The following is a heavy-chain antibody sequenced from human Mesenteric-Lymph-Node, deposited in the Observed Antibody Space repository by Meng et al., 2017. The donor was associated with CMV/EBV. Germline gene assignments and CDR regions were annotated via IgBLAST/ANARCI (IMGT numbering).Heavy chain of an antibody. D-gene: IGHD6-19*01. CDR1: GGSISSYY. CDR2: VYYSGST. V-gene: IGHV4-59*01. CDR3: ASAGIAVAGSRGWFDP. J-gene: IGHJ5*02. Sequence: SETLSLTCNVSGGSISSYYWSWIRQPPGKGLEWIGYVYYSGSTNYNPSLKSRVTISVDTSKNQFSLKLNSVTAADTAVYYCASAGIAVAGSRGWFDPWGQGTLVTVSS.